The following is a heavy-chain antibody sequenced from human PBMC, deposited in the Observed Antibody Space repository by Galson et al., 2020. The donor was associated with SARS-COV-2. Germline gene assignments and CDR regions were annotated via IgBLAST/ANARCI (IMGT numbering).Heavy chain of an antibody. J-gene: IGHJ4*02. CDR1: GGSISSGDYY. D-gene: IGHD6-19*01. CDR2: IYNSGNT. Sequence: ETSETLSLTCTVSGGSISSGDYYWTWIRQPPGKGLEWIGYIYNSGNTYYNPSLKSRLTISVDTSNNKFSLKLSSVTAADTAVYYCARERSSGWFRFLDYWGQGTLVTVSS. V-gene: IGHV4-30-4*01. CDR3: ARERSSGWFRFLDY.